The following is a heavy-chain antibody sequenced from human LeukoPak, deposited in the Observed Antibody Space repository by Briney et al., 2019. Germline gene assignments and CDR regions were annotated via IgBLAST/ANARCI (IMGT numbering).Heavy chain of an antibody. V-gene: IGHV4-30-2*01. CDR3: ARGVATISNWFDP. D-gene: IGHD5-12*01. J-gene: IGHJ5*02. Sequence: SETLSLTCTVSGGSISSGGYYWSWIRQPPGKGLEWIGYIYHSGSTYYNPSLKSRVTISVDRSKNQFSLKLSSVTAADTAVYYCARGVATISNWFDPWGQGTLVTVSS. CDR2: IYHSGST. CDR1: GGSISSGGYY.